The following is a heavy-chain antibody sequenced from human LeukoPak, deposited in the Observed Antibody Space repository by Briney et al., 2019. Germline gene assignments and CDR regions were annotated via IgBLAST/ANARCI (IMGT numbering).Heavy chain of an antibody. CDR2: ISGSGGST. V-gene: IGHV3-23*01. Sequence: GGSLRLSCAASGFTFSSYAMSWVRQAPGKGLEWVSAISGSGGSTYYAVSVKGRFTISRDNSKNTLYLQMNSLRAEDTAVYYCAKEDCSSTSCSRGNWFDPWGQGTLVTVSS. CDR3: AKEDCSSTSCSRGNWFDP. J-gene: IGHJ5*02. D-gene: IGHD2-2*01. CDR1: GFTFSSYA.